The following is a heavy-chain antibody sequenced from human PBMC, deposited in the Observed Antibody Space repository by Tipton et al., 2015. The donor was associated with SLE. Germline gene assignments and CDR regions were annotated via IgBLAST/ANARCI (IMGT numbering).Heavy chain of an antibody. CDR1: GGSISRYY. CDR3: ARDGYYDGSGFGADY. CDR2: IYHSGSA. J-gene: IGHJ4*02. V-gene: IGHV4-59*13. D-gene: IGHD3-22*01. Sequence: TLSLTCTVSGGSISRYYWSWIRQPPGKGLEWIAYIYHSGSAAYNPSLASRVTISVDTSKNQFSLKLHSVTAADTAVYYCARDGYYDGSGFGADYWGQGTLVTVSS.